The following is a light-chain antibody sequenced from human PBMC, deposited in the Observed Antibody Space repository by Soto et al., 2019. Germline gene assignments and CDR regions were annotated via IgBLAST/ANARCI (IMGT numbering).Light chain of an antibody. V-gene: IGLV2-14*01. Sequence: QSALTQPASVSGSPGQSITISCTGTSSDVGGYNYVSWYQQHPGKAPKLMIYEVSHRPSGVSNRFSGSKSGNAASLTVSGLQGEDEADYYCSSYAGSSWVFGGGTKLTVL. CDR3: SSYAGSSWV. CDR2: EVS. CDR1: SSDVGGYNY. J-gene: IGLJ3*02.